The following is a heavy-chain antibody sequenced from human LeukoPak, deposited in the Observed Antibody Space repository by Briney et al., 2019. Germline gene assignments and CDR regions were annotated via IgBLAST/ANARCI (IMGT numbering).Heavy chain of an antibody. CDR1: GYTFTGYG. CDR2: ISAYNGNT. V-gene: IGHV1-18*01. CDR3: ARKAGIVVVPAVYYYYYGMDV. D-gene: IGHD2-2*01. J-gene: IGHJ6*02. Sequence: ASVKVPCKASGYTFTGYGISWVRQAPGQGLEWMGWISAYNGNTNYAQKLQGRVTMTTDTSTSTAYMELRSLRSDDTAVYYCARKAGIVVVPAVYYYYYGMDVWGQGTTVTVSS.